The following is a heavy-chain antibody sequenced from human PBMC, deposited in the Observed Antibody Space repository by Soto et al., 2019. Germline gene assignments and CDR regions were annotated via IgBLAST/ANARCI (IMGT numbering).Heavy chain of an antibody. D-gene: IGHD6-25*01. CDR3: ARRKERSGPHYFDY. J-gene: IGHJ4*02. CDR1: GFTFSTYD. CDR2: MNPNTGNT. V-gene: IGHV1-8*01. Sequence: QVQLVQSGTEVRKPGTSVKVSCKTSGFTFSTYDISWVRQASGQGLEWMGWMNPNTGNTGYAQNFQGRVTMTRNTSISTAYRELSSLRSEDTAVYFCARRKERSGPHYFDYWGQGTLVTVSS.